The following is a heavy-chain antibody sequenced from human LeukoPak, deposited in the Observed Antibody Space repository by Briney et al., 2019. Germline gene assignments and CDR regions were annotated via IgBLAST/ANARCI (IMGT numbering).Heavy chain of an antibody. J-gene: IGHJ4*02. D-gene: IGHD3-10*01. CDR1: GYTFTGYY. V-gene: IGHV1-2*02. Sequence: ALGTVSCKASGYTFTGYYMHWVRQAPGQGLEWMGWINPNSGGTNYAQKFQGRVTMTRDTSISTAYMELSRLRSDDTAVYYCARSRTGSGFLFDYWGQGTLVTVSS. CDR3: ARSRTGSGFLFDY. CDR2: INPNSGGT.